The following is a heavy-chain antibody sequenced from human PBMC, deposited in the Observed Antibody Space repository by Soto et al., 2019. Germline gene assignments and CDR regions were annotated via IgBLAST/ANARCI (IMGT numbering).Heavy chain of an antibody. V-gene: IGHV3-9*01. CDR1: GFTFDDYA. D-gene: IGHD3-10*02. CDR3: AKDLFGELLSNFDY. Sequence: GGSLRLSCAASGFTFDDYAMHWVRQAPGKGLEWVSGISWNSGSIGYADSVKGRFTISRDNAKNSLYLQMNSLRAEDTALYYCAKDLFGELLSNFDYWGQGTLVTVSS. J-gene: IGHJ4*02. CDR2: ISWNSGSI.